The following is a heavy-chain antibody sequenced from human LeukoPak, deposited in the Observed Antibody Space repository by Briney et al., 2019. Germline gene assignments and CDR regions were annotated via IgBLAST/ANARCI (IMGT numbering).Heavy chain of an antibody. CDR3: ARVRYSSGNYGMDV. V-gene: IGHV1-69*13. J-gene: IGHJ6*02. D-gene: IGHD6-19*01. CDR1: GGTFSSHA. CDR2: IIPIFGTA. Sequence: ASVKVSCKASGGTFSSHAISWVRQAPGQGLEWMGGIIPIFGTANYAQKFQGRVTITADESTSTAYMELSSLRSEDTAVYYCARVRYSSGNYGMDVWGQGTTVTVSS.